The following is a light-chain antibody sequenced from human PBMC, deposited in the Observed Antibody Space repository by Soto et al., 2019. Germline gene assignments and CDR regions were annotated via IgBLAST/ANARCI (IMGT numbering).Light chain of an antibody. CDR3: LQDYNFPRT. Sequence: DIQMTQSPSSVSASVGDRVTITCRASQGVSTWLAWYQQKPGKAPNLLIYTASSLQSGVPSRFSGSGSGTDFTLTISSLQPEDFTTYYCLQDYNFPRTFGQGTKVDIK. J-gene: IGKJ1*01. CDR1: QGVSTW. CDR2: TAS. V-gene: IGKV1-12*01.